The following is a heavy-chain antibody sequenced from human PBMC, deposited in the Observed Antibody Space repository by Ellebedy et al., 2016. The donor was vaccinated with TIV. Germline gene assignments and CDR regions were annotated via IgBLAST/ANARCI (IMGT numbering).Heavy chain of an antibody. CDR2: ISDSGGNT. CDR1: GFIISGDW. J-gene: IGHJ4*02. D-gene: IGHD3-10*01. Sequence: GESLKISCAASGFIISGDWMSWVRQAPGKGLEWVSTISDSGGNTHFPDSVKDRFTISRDNSRNTVYLQMKNMIAEDTAVYYCARDSGRRRSWDNDDWGQGTLVTVSS. CDR3: ARDSGRRRSWDNDD. V-gene: IGHV3-23*01.